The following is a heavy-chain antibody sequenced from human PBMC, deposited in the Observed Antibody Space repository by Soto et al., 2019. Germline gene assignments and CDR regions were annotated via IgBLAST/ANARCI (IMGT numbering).Heavy chain of an antibody. D-gene: IGHD2-8*01. CDR1: GYTFTEND. J-gene: IGHJ4*02. CDR2: MNPNRGNT. CDR3: VRAPLYYYSAACFDN. Sequence: GASVKVSCKASGYTFTENDINWVRQATGQGLEWMGWMNPNRGNTGCAQKFQVRVTMTRDNSITTASMELSSLRSEDTDVYFCVRAPLYYYSAACFDNWGQGTLVTVSS. V-gene: IGHV1-8*01.